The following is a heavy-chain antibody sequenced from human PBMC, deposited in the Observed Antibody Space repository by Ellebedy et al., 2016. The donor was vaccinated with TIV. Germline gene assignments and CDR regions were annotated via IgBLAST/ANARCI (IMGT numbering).Heavy chain of an antibody. Sequence: GESLKISCAASGFTFSYYWMHWVRQAPGKVLVWVSRIKYDGSSTNYADSVKGRFTISRDNAKNTLFLQMNSLRDDDTAVYYCATLDSSYYYYYGMDVWGQGTTVTVSS. CDR3: ATLDSSYYYYYGMDV. CDR2: IKYDGSST. J-gene: IGHJ6*02. V-gene: IGHV3-74*01. CDR1: GFTFSYYW. D-gene: IGHD5-18*01.